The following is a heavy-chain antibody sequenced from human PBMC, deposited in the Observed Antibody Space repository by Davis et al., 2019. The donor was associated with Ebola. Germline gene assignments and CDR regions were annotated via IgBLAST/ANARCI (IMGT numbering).Heavy chain of an antibody. CDR3: AKPIVVPAAFDY. D-gene: IGHD2-2*01. J-gene: IGHJ4*02. Sequence: GESLKISCAASGFTFSSYAMSWVRQAPGKGLEWVSAISGSGGSTYYADSVKGRFTISRDNSKNTLYLQMNSLRAEDTAVYYCAKPIVVPAAFDYWGQGTLVTVSS. CDR1: GFTFSSYA. CDR2: ISGSGGST. V-gene: IGHV3-23*01.